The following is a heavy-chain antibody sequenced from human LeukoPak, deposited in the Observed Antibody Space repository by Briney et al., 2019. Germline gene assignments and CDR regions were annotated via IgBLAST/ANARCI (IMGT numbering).Heavy chain of an antibody. D-gene: IGHD6-13*01. CDR1: GFTFRTYA. V-gene: IGHV3-23*01. J-gene: IGHJ4*02. CDR3: ADRGRSGSWYYFDY. CDR2: ISGSGGST. Sequence: PGGSLRLSCAASGFTFRTYAMSWVRQAPGKGLEWVSAISGSGGSTYYADSVKGRFTISRDNSKNTLYLQMNSLRAEDTAVYYCADRGRSGSWYYFDYWGQGTLVTVSS.